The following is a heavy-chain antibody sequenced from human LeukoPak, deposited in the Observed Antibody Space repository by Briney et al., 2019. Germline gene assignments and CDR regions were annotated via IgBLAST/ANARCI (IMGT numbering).Heavy chain of an antibody. CDR2: IYWDDDK. CDR3: ARLLEDYYDSSGSFDY. D-gene: IGHD3-22*01. J-gene: IGHJ4*02. V-gene: IGHV2-5*02. Sequence: ESGPTLVKPTQTLTLTCTFSGFSLSTSGVGVGWIRQPPGKALEWLALIYWDDDKRYSPSLKSRLTITKDTSKNQVVLTMTNMDPVDTATYYCARLLEDYYDSSGSFDYWGQGTLVTVSS. CDR1: GFSLSTSGVG.